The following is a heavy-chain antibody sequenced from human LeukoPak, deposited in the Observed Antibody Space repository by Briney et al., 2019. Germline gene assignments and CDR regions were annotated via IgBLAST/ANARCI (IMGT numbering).Heavy chain of an antibody. CDR1: GGSISSYY. CDR3: ARGNKVRAPFDY. J-gene: IGHJ4*02. V-gene: IGHV4-59*08. CDR2: IYYSGST. Sequence: SETLSLTCTVSGGSISSYYWSWIRQPPGKGLEWIGYIYYSGSTNYNPSLKSRVTISVDTSKNQFSLKLTSVTAADTAVYYFARGNKVRAPFDYWGQGTLVTVSS. D-gene: IGHD3-10*01.